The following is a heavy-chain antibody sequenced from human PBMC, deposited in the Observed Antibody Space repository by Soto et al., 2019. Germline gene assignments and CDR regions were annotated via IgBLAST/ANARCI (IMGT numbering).Heavy chain of an antibody. CDR1: GGSISSYY. J-gene: IGHJ4*02. V-gene: IGHV4-59*01. Sequence: QVQLQGSGPGLVKPSETLSLTCTVSGGSISSYYWSWIRQPPGKGLEWIGYIYYSGSTNYNPSLKSRVTISVDTSKNQFSLKLSSVTAADTAVYYCARGRYSNFDYWGQGTLVTVSS. CDR3: ARGRYSNFDY. D-gene: IGHD4-4*01. CDR2: IYYSGST.